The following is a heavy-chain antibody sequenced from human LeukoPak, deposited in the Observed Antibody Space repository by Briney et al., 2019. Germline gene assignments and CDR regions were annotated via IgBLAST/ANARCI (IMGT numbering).Heavy chain of an antibody. CDR2: IIPIFGTA. V-gene: IGHV1-69*05. CDR3: ARDSAALIVVATDDAFDI. CDR1: GGTFISYA. D-gene: IGHD3-22*01. Sequence: ASVKVSCKASGGTFISYAISSVRHAPGQGIEWMGRIIPIFGTANYAQKFQGRVTITTDESTSTAYMKLSSLRSEDTAVCYCARDSAALIVVATDDAFDIWGQGTMVTVSS. J-gene: IGHJ3*02.